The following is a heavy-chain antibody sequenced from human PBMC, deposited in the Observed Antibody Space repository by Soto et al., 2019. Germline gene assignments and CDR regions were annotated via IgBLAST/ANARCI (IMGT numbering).Heavy chain of an antibody. CDR1: GFTFSSYA. CDR3: ARPYYTNGVCYYYFDY. V-gene: IGHV3-33*01. Sequence: GGSLRLSCAASGFTFSSYAMHWVRQAPGKGLEWVAVIYYDGSNKYYIDSVKGRFTISRDNSKNTLYLQMNSLRAEDTAVYYCARPYYTNGVCYYYFDYWGQGTLVTVSS. J-gene: IGHJ4*02. CDR2: IYYDGSNK. D-gene: IGHD2-8*01.